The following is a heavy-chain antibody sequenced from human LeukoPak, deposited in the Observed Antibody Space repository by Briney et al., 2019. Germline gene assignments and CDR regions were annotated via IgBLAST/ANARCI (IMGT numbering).Heavy chain of an antibody. V-gene: IGHV3-21*01. D-gene: IGHD2-21*01. CDR2: ISSSSSYI. J-gene: IGHJ4*02. Sequence: TGGSLRLSCAASGFTFSRYSMNWVRQAPGKGLEWVSPISSSSSYIYYADSVKGRFTISTDNAKNSLYLKMNSLRADDTAVYFCAKGSAGARPYYFDCWGQGTLVTVSS. CDR3: AKGSAGARPYYFDC. CDR1: GFTFSRYS.